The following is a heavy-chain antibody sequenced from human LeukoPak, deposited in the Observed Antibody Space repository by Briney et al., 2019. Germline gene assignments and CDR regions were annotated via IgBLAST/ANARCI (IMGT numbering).Heavy chain of an antibody. CDR3: AKDSGYCDTTSCRLAN. CDR1: GXTFSSCA. V-gene: IGHV3-23*01. J-gene: IGHJ1*01. Sequence: PGGSLRLSCAASGXTFSSCAMSWVRQAPGKGLEWVSAISRSGGSTYYADSVKGRFTISRDNSKNTLYLQMNSLRVEDTAVYYCAKDSGYCDTTSCRLANWGQGTLVTVSS. CDR2: ISRSGGST. D-gene: IGHD2-2*01.